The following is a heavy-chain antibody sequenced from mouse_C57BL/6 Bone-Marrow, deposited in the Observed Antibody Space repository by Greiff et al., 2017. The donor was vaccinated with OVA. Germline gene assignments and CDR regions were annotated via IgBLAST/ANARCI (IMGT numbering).Heavy chain of an antibody. CDR1: GFSLTSYG. V-gene: IGHV2-2*01. D-gene: IGHD4-1*01. J-gene: IGHJ3*01. CDR3: ARRNCAWFAY. Sequence: QVQLQQSGPGLVQPSQRLSITCTVSGFSLTSYGVHWVRQSPGKGLEWLGVIWSGGSTDYNAAFISRLSISKDNSKSQVFFKMNSLQADDTAIYYCARRNCAWFAYWGQGTLVTVSA. CDR2: IWSGGST.